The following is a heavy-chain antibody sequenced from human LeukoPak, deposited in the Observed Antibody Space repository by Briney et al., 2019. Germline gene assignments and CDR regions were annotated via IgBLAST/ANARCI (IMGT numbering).Heavy chain of an antibody. CDR3: ARIGLGSPDAFDI. CDR1: GFTFSNYW. CDR2: IKEEGSEK. V-gene: IGHV3-7*01. Sequence: GGSLRLSCVASGFTFSNYWMKWVRQAPGKGPEWVANIKEEGSEKYYVDSVKGRFTISRDNAKNSLYLQMNSLRAEDTSVYYCARIGLGSPDAFDIWGQGTMVTVSS. J-gene: IGHJ3*02. D-gene: IGHD1-26*01.